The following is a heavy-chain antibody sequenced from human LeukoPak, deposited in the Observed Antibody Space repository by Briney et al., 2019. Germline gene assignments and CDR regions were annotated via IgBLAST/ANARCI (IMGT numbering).Heavy chain of an antibody. Sequence: PSETLSLTCAVYGGSFSGYYWRWIRQPPGKGLEWMGEINHSGSTNYNPSLKSGVTISVDTSKNQFSLKLSSVTAADTAVYYRARSRPGAFYYDSSGYYLTAADLDYWGQGTLVTVSS. D-gene: IGHD3-22*01. J-gene: IGHJ4*02. CDR3: ARSRPGAFYYDSSGYYLTAADLDY. CDR1: GGSFSGYY. V-gene: IGHV4-34*01. CDR2: INHSGST.